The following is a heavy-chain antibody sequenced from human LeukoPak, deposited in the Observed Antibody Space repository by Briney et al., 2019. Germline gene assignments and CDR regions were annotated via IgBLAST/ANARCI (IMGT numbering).Heavy chain of an antibody. V-gene: IGHV4-61*01. Sequence: SQTLSLTCTVSGGSISTGNYYWSWIRQLPGKGLEWIGYIYYSGSTNYNPSLKSRVTISVDTSKNQFSLKLSSVTAADTAVYYCARVRGYDFWSGYPDAFDIWGQGTMVTVSS. J-gene: IGHJ3*02. CDR1: GGSISTGNYY. D-gene: IGHD3-3*01. CDR3: ARVRGYDFWSGYPDAFDI. CDR2: IYYSGST.